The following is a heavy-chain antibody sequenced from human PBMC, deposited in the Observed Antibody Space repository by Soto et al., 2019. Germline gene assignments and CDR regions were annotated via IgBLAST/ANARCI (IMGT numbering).Heavy chain of an antibody. V-gene: IGHV3-23*01. CDR2: INTGGGST. CDR3: AKLGRNYYFDY. CDR1: GFTFSSYA. Sequence: EVQLLESGGGLVQPGGSLRLSCAASGFTFSSYAMTWVRQAPGKGLEWVSAINTGGGSTYYADSVKGRFTISRDNSKNTLYLPMNSLGAEDTAVYYCAKLGRNYYFDYWGQGTLVTVSS. J-gene: IGHJ4*02.